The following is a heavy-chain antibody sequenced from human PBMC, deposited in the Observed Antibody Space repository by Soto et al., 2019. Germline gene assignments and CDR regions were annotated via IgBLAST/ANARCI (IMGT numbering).Heavy chain of an antibody. CDR1: GDSISSGGYY. D-gene: IGHD6-25*01. CDR2: VYYSGIT. CDR3: VRCVRHLPFAGGFGLDV. Sequence: QVQLQESGPGLLKPSQILSLTCTVSGDSISSGGYYWTWIRQRPGKGLEWIGFVYYSGITYYSPSLEXRXSXSXNTSQNQFSLRLRSVPAADAAVYYCVRCVRHLPFAGGFGLDVWGQGTTVTVS. V-gene: IGHV4-31*03. J-gene: IGHJ6*02.